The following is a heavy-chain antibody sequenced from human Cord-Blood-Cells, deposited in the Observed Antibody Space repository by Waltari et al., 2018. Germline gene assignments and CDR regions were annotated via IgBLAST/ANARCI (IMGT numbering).Heavy chain of an antibody. V-gene: IGHV4-34*01. D-gene: IGHD1-26*01. CDR1: GGSFSGYY. CDR3: ARGELRYYYGMDV. J-gene: IGHJ6*02. CDR2: INHSGST. Sequence: QVQLQQWGAGLLKPSETLSLTCAVYGGSFSGYYWSWIRQPPGKGLEWIGEINHSGSTNYNPALKRRVTISVDTSKNQFSLKLSSVTAADTAVYYCARGELRYYYGMDVWGQGTTVTVSS.